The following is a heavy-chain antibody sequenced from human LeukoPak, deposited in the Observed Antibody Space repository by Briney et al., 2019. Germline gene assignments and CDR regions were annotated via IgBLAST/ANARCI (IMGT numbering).Heavy chain of an antibody. V-gene: IGHV3-30*02. Sequence: GGSLRLSCAASGFTFSSYGMHWVRQAPGKGLEWVAFIRYDGSNKYYADSVKGRLTISRDNSKNTLYLQMNSLRAEDTAVYYCAKDLGAGTIFGVVGNLFDYWGQGTLVTVSS. CDR2: IRYDGSNK. D-gene: IGHD3-3*01. CDR1: GFTFSSYG. CDR3: AKDLGAGTIFGVVGNLFDY. J-gene: IGHJ4*02.